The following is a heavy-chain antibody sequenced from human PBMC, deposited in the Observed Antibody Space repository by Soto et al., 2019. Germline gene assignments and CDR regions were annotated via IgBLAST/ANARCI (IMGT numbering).Heavy chain of an antibody. CDR1: GFTFSSYG. D-gene: IGHD3-10*01. Sequence: VQLVESGGGVVQPGRSLRLSCAASGFTFSSYGMHWVRQAPGKGLEWVAVIWYDGSNKYYADSVKGRFTISRDNSKNTLYLQMNSLRAEDTAVYYCARGFPTMVRGVPYYFDYWGQGTLVTVSS. CDR3: ARGFPTMVRGVPYYFDY. V-gene: IGHV3-33*01. CDR2: IWYDGSNK. J-gene: IGHJ4*02.